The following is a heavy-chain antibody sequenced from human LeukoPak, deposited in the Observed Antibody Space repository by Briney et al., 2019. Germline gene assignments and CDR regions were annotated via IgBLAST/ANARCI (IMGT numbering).Heavy chain of an antibody. CDR1: GGSFSGYY. V-gene: IGHV3-11*01. CDR2: ISSSGSTI. Sequence: LSLTCAVYGGSFSGYYWGWIRQAPGKGLEWVSYISSSGSTIYYADSVKGRFTISRDNAKNSLYLQMNSLRAEDTAVYYCARRRYNWNAIDYWGQGTLVTVSS. CDR3: ARRRYNWNAIDY. D-gene: IGHD1-20*01. J-gene: IGHJ4*02.